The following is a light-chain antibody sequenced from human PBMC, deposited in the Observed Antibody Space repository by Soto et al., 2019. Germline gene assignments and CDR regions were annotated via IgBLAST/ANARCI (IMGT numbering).Light chain of an antibody. CDR1: QSVSRN. V-gene: IGKV3-15*01. CDR2: GAS. CDR3: QQYINWPT. Sequence: EIVMTQSPATLSVSPGERATLSCSASQSVSRNLAWYQQRPGQAPRLLISGASTRATGIAARFSGSGSGREFTLTISSLQSEDSALYYCQQYINWPTVGQGPRLEI. J-gene: IGKJ5*01.